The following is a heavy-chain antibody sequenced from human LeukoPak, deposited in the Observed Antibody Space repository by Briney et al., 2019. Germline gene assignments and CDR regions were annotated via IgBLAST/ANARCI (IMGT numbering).Heavy chain of an antibody. J-gene: IGHJ4*02. Sequence: GGSLRLSCAASEFSVGSNYMTWVRQAPGKGLEWVSLIYSGGSTYYADSVKGRFTISRDNSKNTLYLQMNSLRAEDTAVYYCARHRSGWLQSSFDYWGQGTLVTVSS. CDR3: ARHRSGWLQSSFDY. CDR2: IYSGGST. V-gene: IGHV3-66*04. D-gene: IGHD5-24*01. CDR1: EFSVGSNY.